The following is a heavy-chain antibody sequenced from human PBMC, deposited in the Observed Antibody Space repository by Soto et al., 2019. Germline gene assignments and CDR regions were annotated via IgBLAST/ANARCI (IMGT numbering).Heavy chain of an antibody. D-gene: IGHD3-22*01. V-gene: IGHV1-18*01. CDR2: ISPYNDDT. Sequence: ASVKVSRKASGYTFSSYGISWVRQAPGQGLEWLGWISPYNDDTKYAQKVQGRVFMTTDTSSKTAYLDLRSLRSDDTAVYYCARGGYYDSSGSRDYHYYGMNVWGQGTTVTVSS. CDR3: ARGGYYDSSGSRDYHYYGMNV. J-gene: IGHJ6*02. CDR1: GYTFSSYG.